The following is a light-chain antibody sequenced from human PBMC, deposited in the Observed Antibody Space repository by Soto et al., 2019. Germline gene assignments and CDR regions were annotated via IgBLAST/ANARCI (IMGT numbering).Light chain of an antibody. CDR3: QHYGSSQWTFGQWT. Sequence: IVLTQSPGTVSLSPGERATLSCRASQTGSSSYLAWYQQKPGQAPRLLIYGASTRATGIPDRFSCSGSGKDFTLTVSRLEPEDSAVYFCQHYGSSQWTFGQWTFGQGTKVEIK. CDR2: GAS. CDR1: QTGSSSY. V-gene: IGKV3-20*01. J-gene: IGKJ1*01.